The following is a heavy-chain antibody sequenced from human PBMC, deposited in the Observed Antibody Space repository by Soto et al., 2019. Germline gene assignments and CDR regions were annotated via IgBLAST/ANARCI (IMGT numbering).Heavy chain of an antibody. J-gene: IGHJ4*02. Sequence: EVQLVESGGGLVKPGGSLRLSCAASGFTFSTYNMDWVRQAPGKGLEWVSSISSSGSTIYYADSVKGRFTISRDNAKNSLYLQMNSLRAEDTAVYYCARGATVTAHAEFDYWGQGTLVTVSS. CDR2: ISSSGSTI. V-gene: IGHV3-21*04. D-gene: IGHD4-17*01. CDR3: ARGATVTAHAEFDY. CDR1: GFTFSTYN.